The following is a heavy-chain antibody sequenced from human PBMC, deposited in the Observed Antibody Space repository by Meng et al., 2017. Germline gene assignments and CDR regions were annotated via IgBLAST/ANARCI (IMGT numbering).Heavy chain of an antibody. V-gene: IGHV4-31*03. CDR1: GGSISSGGYY. Sequence: SETLSLTCTVSGGSISSGGYYWSWIRQHPGKGLEWIGYIYYSGSTYYNPSLKSRVTISVGTSKNQFSLKLSSVTAADTAVYYCARGLKSSTVTLELFDIWGQGTMVTVSS. D-gene: IGHD4-17*01. CDR2: IYYSGST. CDR3: ARGLKSSTVTLELFDI. J-gene: IGHJ3*02.